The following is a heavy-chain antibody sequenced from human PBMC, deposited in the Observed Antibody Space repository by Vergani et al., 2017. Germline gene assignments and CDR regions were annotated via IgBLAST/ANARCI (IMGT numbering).Heavy chain of an antibody. V-gene: IGHV4-38-2*02. Sequence: QVHLQESGPGLVKPSETLSLTCSVSNYSIGRDYLWVWMLRSPGKGLEYIASIFYGGMTSYYPSPKSRATIIIGKSENVISLRLTTVTAADTALYHCARHGGSGNDYHLFDSWGQGTLVIVSS. D-gene: IGHD3-10*01. J-gene: IGHJ4*02. CDR2: IFYGGMT. CDR1: NYSIGRDYL. CDR3: ARHGGSGNDYHLFDS.